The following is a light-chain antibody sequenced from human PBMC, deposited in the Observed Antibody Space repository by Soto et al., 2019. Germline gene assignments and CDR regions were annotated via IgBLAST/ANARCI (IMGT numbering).Light chain of an antibody. CDR2: LNIDGSH. J-gene: IGLJ2*01. Sequence: QLVLTQSPSASASLGASVKLTCTLSSGHSSYAIAWHQRQPESGPRYLMNLNIDGSHTKGDGIPDRFSGSSSGAERYLTSSSLQSEDEADYYCQTWGTGTVVFGGGTKVTVL. V-gene: IGLV4-69*01. CDR1: SGHSSYA. CDR3: QTWGTGTVV.